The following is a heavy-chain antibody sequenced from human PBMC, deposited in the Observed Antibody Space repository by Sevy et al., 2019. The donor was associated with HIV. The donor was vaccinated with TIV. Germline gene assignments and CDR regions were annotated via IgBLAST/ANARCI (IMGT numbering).Heavy chain of an antibody. CDR2: IFYDGSDE. J-gene: IGHJ4*02. Sequence: GGSLRLSCAASGFTFSSYGMHWVRHAPGKGLEWVAFIFYDGSDEYYADSVKGRFTISRDNSKNTLYLQMNSLGAADTAVYYCASDILTGSDYWGQGTLVTVSS. V-gene: IGHV3-30*02. CDR3: ASDILTGSDY. CDR1: GFTFSSYG. D-gene: IGHD3-9*01.